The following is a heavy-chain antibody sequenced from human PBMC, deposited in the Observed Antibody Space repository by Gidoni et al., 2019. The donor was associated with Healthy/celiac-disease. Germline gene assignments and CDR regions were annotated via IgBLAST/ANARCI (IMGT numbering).Heavy chain of an antibody. Sequence: QVQLVESGGGVVQPGRSLRLSCAASGFTFSSYGMHWVRQAPGKGLEWVAVISYDGSNKYYADSVKGRFTISRDNSKNTLYLQMNSLRAEDTAVYYCAKIWQLASYGMDVWGQGTTVTVSS. D-gene: IGHD6-6*01. CDR2: ISYDGSNK. V-gene: IGHV3-30*18. CDR3: AKIWQLASYGMDV. J-gene: IGHJ6*02. CDR1: GFTFSSYG.